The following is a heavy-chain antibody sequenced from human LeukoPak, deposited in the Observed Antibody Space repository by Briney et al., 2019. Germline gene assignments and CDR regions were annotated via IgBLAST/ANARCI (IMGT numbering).Heavy chain of an antibody. Sequence: SETLSLTCAVHAGSFSGYYWSWIRQPPGKGLEWIGEINHSGSTNYNPSLKSRVTISVDTSKNQFSLKLSSVTDEDTAVYYCARGSLVLRFLEWLSQEAFDIWGQGTMVTVSS. V-gene: IGHV4-34*01. CDR1: AGSFSGYY. J-gene: IGHJ3*02. D-gene: IGHD3-3*01. CDR3: ARGSLVLRFLEWLSQEAFDI. CDR2: INHSGST.